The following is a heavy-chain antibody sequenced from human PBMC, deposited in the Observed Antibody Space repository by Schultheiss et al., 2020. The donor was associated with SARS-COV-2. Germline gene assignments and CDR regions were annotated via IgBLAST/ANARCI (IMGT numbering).Heavy chain of an antibody. CDR3: ARGPPYPDYYDSSGYYLYWYFDL. V-gene: IGHV4-61*05. J-gene: IGHJ2*01. CDR1: GGSISSSSYY. CDR2: IYYSGST. D-gene: IGHD3-22*01. Sequence: SQTLSLTCTVSGGSISSSSYYWSWIRQPPGKGLEWIGYIYYSGSTNYNPSLKSRVTISVDTSKNQFSLKLSSVTAADTAVYYCARGPPYPDYYDSSGYYLYWYFDLWGRGTLVTVSS.